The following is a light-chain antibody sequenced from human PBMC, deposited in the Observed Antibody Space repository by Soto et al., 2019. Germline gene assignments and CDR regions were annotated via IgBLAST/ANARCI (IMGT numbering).Light chain of an antibody. Sequence: DIQMTQSPPTLSASVGDRVTITCRASQPISSWLAWYHQKPGKAPKLLIYDASNLESGVPSRFGGSGSGTEFTLTISRLQREDLGIYYCQQYENYWTFGQGTKVEIK. J-gene: IGKJ1*01. CDR2: DAS. CDR1: QPISSW. V-gene: IGKV1-5*01. CDR3: QQYENYWT.